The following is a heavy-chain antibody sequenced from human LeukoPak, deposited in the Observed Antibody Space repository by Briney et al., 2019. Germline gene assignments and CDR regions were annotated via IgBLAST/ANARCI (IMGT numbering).Heavy chain of an antibody. D-gene: IGHD3-22*01. V-gene: IGHV4-4*07. CDR1: GGTISSYY. CDR2: VYTSGSA. J-gene: IGHJ4*02. Sequence: PSETLTLTCTVSGGTISSYYRSWIRQPPGEGLEWIGRVYTSGSANYNPSLKSRITMSVDTSKNQSSLKLTSVTAADTAVYCARDARGSSCYYSDFDYWGQGILVTVSS. CDR3: RDARGSSCYYSDFDY.